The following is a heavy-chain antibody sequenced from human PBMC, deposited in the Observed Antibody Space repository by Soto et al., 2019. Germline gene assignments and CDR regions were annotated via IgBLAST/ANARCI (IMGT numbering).Heavy chain of an antibody. CDR1: GYTFTSYA. J-gene: IGHJ4*02. D-gene: IGHD3-10*01. V-gene: IGHV1-18*01. CDR2: ISAYNGNT. CDR3: ARSGPPAGY. Sequence: QVQLVQSGAEVKKPGASVKVSCKASGYTFTSYAISWVRQAPGQGIEWMGWISAYNGNTNYARKLQGRVTMPTATPTTTAYMEPRSLRSDDTAVYYCARSGPPAGYWGPGPRVTVSS.